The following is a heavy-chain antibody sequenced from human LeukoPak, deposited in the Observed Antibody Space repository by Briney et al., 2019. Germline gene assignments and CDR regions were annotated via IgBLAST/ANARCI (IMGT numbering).Heavy chain of an antibody. D-gene: IGHD5-12*01. CDR2: INAGNGNT. J-gene: IGHJ4*02. Sequence: GASVKVSCKASGYTFTSYAMHWVRQAPGQRLEWMGWINAGNGNTKYSQKFQGRVTITRDTSASTAYMELSSLRSEDTAVYYCAREGPCSGYHRYFDYWGQGTLVTVSS. V-gene: IGHV1-3*01. CDR1: GYTFTSYA. CDR3: AREGPCSGYHRYFDY.